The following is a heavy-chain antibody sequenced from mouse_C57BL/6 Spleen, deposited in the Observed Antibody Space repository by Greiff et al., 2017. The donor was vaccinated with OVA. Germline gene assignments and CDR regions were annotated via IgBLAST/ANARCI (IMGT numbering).Heavy chain of an antibody. CDR2: INPYNGGT. J-gene: IGHJ1*03. V-gene: IGHV1-19*01. CDR1: GYTFTDYY. Sequence: VQLQQSGPVLVKPGASVKMSCKASGYTFTDYYMNWVKQSHGKSLEWIGVINPYNGGTSYNQKFKGKATLTVDKSSSTAYMELNSLTSEDSAVYYCAYGSSYGYFDVWGTGTTVTVSS. CDR3: AYGSSYGYFDV. D-gene: IGHD1-1*01.